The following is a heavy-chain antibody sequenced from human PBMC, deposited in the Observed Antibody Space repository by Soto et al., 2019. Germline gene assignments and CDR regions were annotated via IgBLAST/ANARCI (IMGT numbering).Heavy chain of an antibody. CDR1: GFTFSLYS. CDR2: ISRSSTGI. V-gene: IGHV3-48*02. D-gene: IGHD3-10*01. CDR3: ARAVTWGLEV. Sequence: EVQLVEAAGGLVQPGGSLRLSCAASGFTFSLYSMSWVRQAPGKGLEWVSYISRSSTGIHYADSVKGRFTISRDDATNSMHLQMNSLRDGDTAVYYCARAVTWGLEVWGQGTTVSISS. J-gene: IGHJ6*02.